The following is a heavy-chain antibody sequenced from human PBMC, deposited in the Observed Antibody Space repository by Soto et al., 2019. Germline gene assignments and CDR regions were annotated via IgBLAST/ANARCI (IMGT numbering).Heavy chain of an antibody. V-gene: IGHV4-59*01. J-gene: IGHJ6*02. CDR2: IYYSGST. CDR3: ARDGGYGGYYYYYGMDV. D-gene: IGHD5-12*01. Sequence: SETLSLTCTVSGGSISSYYWSWIRQPPGKGLEWIGYIYYSGSTNYNPSLKSRVTISVDTSKNQFSLKLSSVTAADTAVYYCARDGGYGGYYYYYGMDVWGQGTTVTVSS. CDR1: GGSISSYY.